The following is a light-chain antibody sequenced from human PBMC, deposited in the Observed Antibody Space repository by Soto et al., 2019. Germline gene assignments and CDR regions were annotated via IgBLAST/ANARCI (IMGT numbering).Light chain of an antibody. J-gene: IGKJ2*01. CDR2: GAS. CDR1: QSVSSN. Sequence: IVLTQSPATLSVSPGERATLSCRASQSVSSNLAWHQQRPGQAPRLLIYGASTRATGVPARFSGGGSGTEFTLTITSLQSEDFATYYCQQSYSTPYTFGQGTKLEIK. V-gene: IGKV3D-15*01. CDR3: QQSYSTPYT.